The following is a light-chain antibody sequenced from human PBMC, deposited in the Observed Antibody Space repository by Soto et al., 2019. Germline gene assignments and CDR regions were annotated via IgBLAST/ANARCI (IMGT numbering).Light chain of an antibody. V-gene: IGKV3D-11*02. CDR3: QQRSNWHPIT. CDR2: GAS. CDR1: QSVHNF. Sequence: EVVLTQSPATLSLSPGDRPALSCKASQSVHNFLAWYQQKPGQATRLIIYGASNRADGIPARFSGSVSGTDFTLTINSLEPEDFAVYYCQQRSNWHPITFGQGTRLEIK. J-gene: IGKJ5*01.